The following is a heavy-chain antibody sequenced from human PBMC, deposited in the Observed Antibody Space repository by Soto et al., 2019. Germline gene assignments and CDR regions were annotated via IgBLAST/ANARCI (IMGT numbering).Heavy chain of an antibody. CDR1: GGSIKSGGYY. J-gene: IGHJ5*02. CDR2: IYYSGSN. D-gene: IGHD3-10*01. CDR3: ASFGFRGVISRLSWFDP. Sequence: PSETLSLTCTVSGGSIKSGGYYWNWIRQHPGKGLEWIGYIYYSGSNYYNPSLKSRVTMSVDTSKNQFSLWLSSVTAADTAVYYCASFGFRGVISRLSWFDPWGQGTLVTVSS. V-gene: IGHV4-31*03.